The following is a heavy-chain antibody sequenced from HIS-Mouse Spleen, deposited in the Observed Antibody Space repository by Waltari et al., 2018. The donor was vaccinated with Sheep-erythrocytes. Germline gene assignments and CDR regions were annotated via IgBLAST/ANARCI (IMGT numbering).Heavy chain of an antibody. D-gene: IGHD3-10*01. CDR3: ARALSFDY. V-gene: IGHV3-74*01. J-gene: IGHJ4*02. CDR2: INSAGSST. Sequence: LVWVSRINSAGSSTSYADSVKGRFTRSRDNAKKTLYLQMNSLRAEDTAVYYCARALSFDYWGQGTLVTVSS.